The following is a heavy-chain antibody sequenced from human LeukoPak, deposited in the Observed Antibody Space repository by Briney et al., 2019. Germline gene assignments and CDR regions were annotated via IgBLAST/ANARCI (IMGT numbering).Heavy chain of an antibody. CDR2: IIPTLDVA. Sequence: SVKVSCRASGDNFSSYVLSWVRQAPGQGLEWMGRIIPTLDVANFAQKFQGRVTITADESTSTAYMELSSLRSEDTAVYYCARERIQLWSTLRPLNPNWFDPWGQGTLVTVSS. J-gene: IGHJ5*02. V-gene: IGHV1-69*04. CDR1: GDNFSSYV. CDR3: ARERIQLWSTLRPLNPNWFDP. D-gene: IGHD5-18*01.